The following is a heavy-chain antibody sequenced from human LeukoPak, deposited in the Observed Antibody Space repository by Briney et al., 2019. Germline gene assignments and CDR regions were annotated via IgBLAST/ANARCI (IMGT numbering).Heavy chain of an antibody. CDR3: ARGDVVPADFTLKDYYYYVDV. CDR1: GYTFTGCY. J-gene: IGHJ6*03. D-gene: IGHD2-2*01. V-gene: IGHV1-2*02. Sequence: GASVKVSCKASGYTFTGCYMHWVRQAPGQGLEWMGWINPNSGGTNYAQKFQGRVTMTRDTSISTAYMELSRLRSDDTAVYYCARGDVVPADFTLKDYYYYVDVWGKGTTVTVSS. CDR2: INPNSGGT.